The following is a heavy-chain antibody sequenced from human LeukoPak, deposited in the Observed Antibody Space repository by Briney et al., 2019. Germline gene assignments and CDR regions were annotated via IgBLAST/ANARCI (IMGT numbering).Heavy chain of an antibody. CDR1: GFTFDDYA. CDR3: AKDNYVWGTYGTDY. Sequence: GGSLRLSCAASGFTFDDYAMHWVRQAPGKGLEGVSLISGDGGSTYYADSVKGRFTISRDNSKNSLFLQMNSLRTEDTALYYCAKDNYVWGTYGTDYWGQGTLVTVSS. J-gene: IGHJ4*02. CDR2: ISGDGGST. D-gene: IGHD3-16*01. V-gene: IGHV3-43*02.